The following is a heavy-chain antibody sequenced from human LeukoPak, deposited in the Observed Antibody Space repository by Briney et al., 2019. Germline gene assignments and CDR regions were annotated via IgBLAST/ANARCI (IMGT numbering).Heavy chain of an antibody. CDR3: ARGGSGWT. J-gene: IGHJ5*02. D-gene: IGHD6-19*01. CDR1: GFTFSSYE. CDR2: ISSSGSTK. V-gene: IGHV3-48*03. Sequence: PGGSLRLSCAASGFTFSSYEMNWVRQAPGKGLEWVSYISSSGSTKYYADSAKGRFTISRDNAKNSLYLQMNNLRAEDTAVYYCARGGSGWTWGQGTLVTVSS.